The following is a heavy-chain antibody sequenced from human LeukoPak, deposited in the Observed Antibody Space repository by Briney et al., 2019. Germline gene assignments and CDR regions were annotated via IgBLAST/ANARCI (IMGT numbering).Heavy chain of an antibody. Sequence: SETLSLTCTVSGGSISSYYWSWIRQPAGKGLEWIGRIYTSGSTNYNPSLKSRVTISVDTSKNQFSLKLSSVTAADTAVYYCARGLAAAGHENWFDPWGQGTLVTVSS. CDR1: GGSISSYY. V-gene: IGHV4-4*07. CDR2: IYTSGST. J-gene: IGHJ5*02. D-gene: IGHD6-13*01. CDR3: ARGLAAAGHENWFDP.